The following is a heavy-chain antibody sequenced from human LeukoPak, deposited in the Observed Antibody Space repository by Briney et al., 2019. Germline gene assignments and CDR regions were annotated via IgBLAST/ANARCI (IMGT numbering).Heavy chain of an antibody. D-gene: IGHD1-26*01. V-gene: IGHV3-33*01. CDR3: ARETTAQWELLPRLGAFDY. CDR2: IWYDGSNK. J-gene: IGHJ4*02. CDR1: GFTFSSYG. Sequence: GGSLRLSCAASGFTFSSYGMHWVRQAPGKGLEWVAVIWYDGSNKYYADSVKGRFTISRDNSKNTLYLQMNSLRAEDTAVYYCARETTAQWELLPRLGAFDYWGQGTLVTVSS.